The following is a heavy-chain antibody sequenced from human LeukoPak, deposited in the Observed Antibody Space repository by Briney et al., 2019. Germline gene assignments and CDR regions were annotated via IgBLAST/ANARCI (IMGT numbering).Heavy chain of an antibody. Sequence: GGSLRLSCAASGFTFDDYGMSWVRQAPGKGLEWVSGINWNGGSTGYADSVKGRFTISRDNAKNSLYLQMNSLRAEDTALYHCARLRGDYYYYYMDVWGKGTTVTISS. V-gene: IGHV3-20*01. CDR2: INWNGGST. J-gene: IGHJ6*03. CDR1: GFTFDDYG. CDR3: ARLRGDYYYYYMDV. D-gene: IGHD3-16*01.